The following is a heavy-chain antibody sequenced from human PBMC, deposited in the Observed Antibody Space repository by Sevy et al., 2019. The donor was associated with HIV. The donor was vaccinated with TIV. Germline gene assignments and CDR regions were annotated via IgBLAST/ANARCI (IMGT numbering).Heavy chain of an antibody. J-gene: IGHJ4*02. Sequence: GESLKISCKSSGYSFATHWIGWVRQMPGKGLEWMGIIYPGDSDTRYSPSFQGQVIISVDKSSITAYLQWSSLKASDTAIYYCAIHPPPPAVAGFDYWGQGTLVTVSS. CDR1: GYSFATHW. CDR2: IYPGDSDT. CDR3: AIHPPPPAVAGFDY. D-gene: IGHD6-19*01. V-gene: IGHV5-51*01.